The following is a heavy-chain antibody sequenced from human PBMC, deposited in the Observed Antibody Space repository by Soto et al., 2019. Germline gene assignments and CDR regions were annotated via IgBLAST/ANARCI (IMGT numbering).Heavy chain of an antibody. J-gene: IGHJ6*02. CDR1: GGSISSYY. V-gene: IGHV4-59*01. Sequence: PSETLSLTCTVSGGSISSYYWSWIRQPPGKGLKKIGYIYYSGSTNYNPSLKSRVTISVDTSKNQFSLKLSSVTAAVTAVYYCARDGIVLVPAAKYYYYYGMDVWGQGTTVTVS. D-gene: IGHD2-2*01. CDR3: ARDGIVLVPAAKYYYYYGMDV. CDR2: IYYSGST.